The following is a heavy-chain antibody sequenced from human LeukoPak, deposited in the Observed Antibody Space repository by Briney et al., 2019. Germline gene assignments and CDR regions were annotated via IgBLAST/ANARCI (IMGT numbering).Heavy chain of an antibody. J-gene: IGHJ6*02. V-gene: IGHV3-30-3*01. CDR1: GFTFSSYA. Sequence: PGGSLRLSCAASGFTFSSYAMHWVRQAPGKGLEWVAVISYDGSNKYYADSVKGRFTISRDNSKNTLYLQMNSLRAEDTAVYYCARDQWWSTAGGMDVWGQGTTVTVSS. CDR3: ARDQWWSTAGGMDV. CDR2: ISYDGSNK. D-gene: IGHD2-15*01.